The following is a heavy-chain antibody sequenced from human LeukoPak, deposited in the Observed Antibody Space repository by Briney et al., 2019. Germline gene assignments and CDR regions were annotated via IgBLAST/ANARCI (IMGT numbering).Heavy chain of an antibody. J-gene: IGHJ4*02. Sequence: GGSLRLSCTASGLTFGDYVMNWVRQAPGKGLAWVGFIGSKAYGGTTQYAAYVKGRFTISRDDSKSTAYLQMNSLKTEDTAVYYCQSSPSYDSSGYYDFDYWGQGTLVTVSS. CDR2: IGSKAYGGTT. V-gene: IGHV3-49*04. CDR1: GLTFGDYV. CDR3: QSSPSYDSSGYYDFDY. D-gene: IGHD3-22*01.